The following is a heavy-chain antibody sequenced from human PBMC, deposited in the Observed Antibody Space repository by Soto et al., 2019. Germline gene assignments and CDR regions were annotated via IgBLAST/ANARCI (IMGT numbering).Heavy chain of an antibody. V-gene: IGHV1-18*01. J-gene: IGHJ4*02. Sequence: GASVKVSCKASGYTFTSYGISWMRQAPGQGLEWMGWINPYNGNTKYAQKLQGRVTMTTDTSTSTAYMELRSLRSDDTAVYYCARDAAVGLFDYWGQGTLVTVSS. CDR2: INPYNGNT. CDR1: GYTFTSYG. CDR3: ARDAAVGLFDY. D-gene: IGHD1-26*01.